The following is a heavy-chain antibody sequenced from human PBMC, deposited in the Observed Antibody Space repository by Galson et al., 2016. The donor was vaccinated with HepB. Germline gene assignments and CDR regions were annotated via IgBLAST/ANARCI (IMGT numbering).Heavy chain of an antibody. V-gene: IGHV3-23*01. CDR2: ISDSGGST. CDR3: AKGTTLQVHFGYFGH. CDR1: GFTFSNYA. Sequence: SLRLSCAASGFTFSNYAMSWVRQAPGKGLEWVSGISDSGGSTYFADSVMGRFTISRDNSKTTLYLQMNSLRVDDTAVYYCAKGTTLQVHFGYFGHWGQGTLVTVSS. D-gene: IGHD1/OR15-1a*01. J-gene: IGHJ4*02.